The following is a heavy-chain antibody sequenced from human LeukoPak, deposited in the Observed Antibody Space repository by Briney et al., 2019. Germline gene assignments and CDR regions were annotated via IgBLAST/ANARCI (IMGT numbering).Heavy chain of an antibody. Sequence: PGGSLRLSCAASGFTFGKYAMSWVRRAPGKGLDWVSAISGPAFTTYYADSVKGRFTVSRDNSKETLYLQMNSLTAEDTAVYYCAKAGVELATISPFDIWGQGTMVTVSS. D-gene: IGHD5-24*01. J-gene: IGHJ3*02. CDR1: GFTFGKYA. CDR2: ISGPAFTT. V-gene: IGHV3-23*01. CDR3: AKAGVELATISPFDI.